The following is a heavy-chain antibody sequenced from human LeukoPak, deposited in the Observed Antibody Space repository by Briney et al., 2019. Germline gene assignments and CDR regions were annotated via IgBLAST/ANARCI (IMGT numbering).Heavy chain of an antibody. Sequence: ASVKVSCKVSGYTFTVYYIHWVRQAPGQGPEWMGWINPDSGGTVYAQNFQGRVTMTRDTSISTAYMELSRLRSDDTAVYYCARGVLAGYDSSGYPFYNRFDPWGQGTLVTVSS. J-gene: IGHJ5*02. CDR2: INPDSGGT. D-gene: IGHD3-22*01. CDR1: GYTFTVYY. CDR3: ARGVLAGYDSSGYPFYNRFDP. V-gene: IGHV1-2*02.